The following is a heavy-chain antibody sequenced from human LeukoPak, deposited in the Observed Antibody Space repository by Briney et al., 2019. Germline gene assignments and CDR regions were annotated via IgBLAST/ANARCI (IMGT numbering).Heavy chain of an antibody. CDR2: MNPNSGNT. Sequence: ASVKVSCKASGYTFTSYDINWVRQATGQGLEWMGWMNPNSGNTGYAQKFQGRVTMTRNTSISTAYMELSSLRSEDTAVYYCARGSFVRDSDLYYFDYWGQGTLVTVSS. CDR3: ARGSFVRDSDLYYFDY. V-gene: IGHV1-8*01. D-gene: IGHD1-26*01. CDR1: GYTFTSYD. J-gene: IGHJ4*02.